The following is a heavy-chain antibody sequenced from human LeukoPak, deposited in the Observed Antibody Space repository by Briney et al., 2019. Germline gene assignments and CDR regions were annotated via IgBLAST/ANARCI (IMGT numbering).Heavy chain of an antibody. D-gene: IGHD5-18*01. CDR2: IYYSGST. CDR3: ASVDTAMVGIDY. J-gene: IGHJ4*02. Sequence: SETLSLTCTVSGGSISSYYWSWIRQPPGKGLEWIGYIYYSGSTNYNPSLKSRVTISVDTSKNQFSLKLSSVTAADTAVYYCASVDTAMVGIDYWGQGTLATVSS. CDR1: GGSISSYY. V-gene: IGHV4-59*08.